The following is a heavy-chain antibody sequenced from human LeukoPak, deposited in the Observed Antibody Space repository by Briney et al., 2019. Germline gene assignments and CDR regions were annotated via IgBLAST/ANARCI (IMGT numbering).Heavy chain of an antibody. D-gene: IGHD3-10*01. CDR1: GYTFTSYA. CDR3: ASGSTYYYGSGSYQSFDP. V-gene: IGHV7-4-1*02. CDR2: INTNTGNP. J-gene: IGHJ5*02. Sequence: ASVKVSCKASGYTFTSYAMNWVRQAPGQGLEWMGWINTNTGNPTYAQGFTGRFVFSLDTSVSTAYLQISSLKAKDTAVYYCASGSTYYYGSGSYQSFDPWGQGTLVTVSS.